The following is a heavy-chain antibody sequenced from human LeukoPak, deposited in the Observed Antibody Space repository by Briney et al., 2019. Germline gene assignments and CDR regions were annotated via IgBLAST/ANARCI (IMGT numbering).Heavy chain of an antibody. J-gene: IGHJ4*02. CDR1: GASIRGTSYY. V-gene: IGHV4-39*01. Sequence: ASETLSLTCTVSGASIRGTSYYWAWIRQTPGKGLDWIGNIYYSGSTHYTTSLKSRLTISVDTSKNQFSLRVSSVTAADTAVYYCARNSSSSNNGGFDYWGQVLPVTVSS. CDR2: IYYSGST. D-gene: IGHD2-2*01. CDR3: ARNSSSSNNGGFDY.